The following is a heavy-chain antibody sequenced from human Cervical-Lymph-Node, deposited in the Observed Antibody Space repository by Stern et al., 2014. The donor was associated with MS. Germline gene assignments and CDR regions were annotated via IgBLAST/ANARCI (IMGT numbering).Heavy chain of an antibody. CDR1: GDKVSSNSAA. CDR3: ARARGVSSSLDLDY. J-gene: IGHJ4*02. CDR2: TYFRSKWYN. V-gene: IGHV6-1*01. D-gene: IGHD6-6*01. Sequence: QVQLQQSGPGLVNPSLTLSLTCVISGDKVSSNSAAWNWIRQSPSQGLEXLGRTYFRSKWYNEYAISVKSRITINPDTSKNQFSLHLNSVTPEDTAVYYCARARGVSSSLDLDYWGQGSLVTVSS.